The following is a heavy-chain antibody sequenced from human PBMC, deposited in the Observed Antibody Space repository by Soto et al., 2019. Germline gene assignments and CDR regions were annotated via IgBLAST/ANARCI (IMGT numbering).Heavy chain of an antibody. CDR3: ASDGKVNWALYYFGS. J-gene: IGHJ4*02. CDR1: GFTFSAYA. CDR2: ILYDGSNT. Sequence: PGGSLRLSCAASGFTFSAYAMHWVRQAPGKGLEWVAVILYDGSNTYYADSVKGRFTISRDNSKNTLYLQMNSLRVEDSAVYYCASDGKVNWALYYFGSWGRGTLVTVSS. V-gene: IGHV3-30-3*01. D-gene: IGHD7-27*01.